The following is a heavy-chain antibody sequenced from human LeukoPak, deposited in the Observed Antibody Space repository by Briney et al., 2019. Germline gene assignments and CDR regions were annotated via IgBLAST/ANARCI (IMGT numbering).Heavy chain of an antibody. CDR2: INPNSGGT. J-gene: IGHJ6*03. D-gene: IGHD3-3*01. Sequence: ASVKVSCKASGYTFTGYYMHWVRQAPGQGLEWKGLINPNSGGTNYAQKFQGRVTMTRDTSISTAYMELSRLRSDDTAVYYCARDGYDFWSGPMDYYYYYMDVWGKGTTVTVSS. CDR3: ARDGYDFWSGPMDYYYYYMDV. CDR1: GYTFTGYY. V-gene: IGHV1-2*02.